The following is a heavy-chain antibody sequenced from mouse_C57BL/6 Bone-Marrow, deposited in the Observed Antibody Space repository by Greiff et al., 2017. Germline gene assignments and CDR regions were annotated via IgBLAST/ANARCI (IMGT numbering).Heavy chain of an antibody. V-gene: IGHV5-17*01. D-gene: IGHD2-5*01. Sequence: EVMLVESGGGLVKPGGSLKLSCAASGFTFSDYGMHWVRQAPEKGLEWVAYISSGSSTIYYADTVKGRFTISRDNAKNTLFLQMTSLRSEDTAMYYCARLYYSNSYWGQGTLVTVSA. CDR3: ARLYYSNSY. CDR2: ISSGSSTI. J-gene: IGHJ3*01. CDR1: GFTFSDYG.